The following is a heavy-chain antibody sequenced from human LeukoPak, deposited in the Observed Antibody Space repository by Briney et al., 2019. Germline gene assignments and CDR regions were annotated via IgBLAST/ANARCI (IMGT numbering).Heavy chain of an antibody. V-gene: IGHV3-49*03. CDR2: IRSKAYGGTT. D-gene: IGHD2-2*01. CDR3: TRDQSDVVVVPAD. J-gene: IGHJ4*02. CDR1: GFTFGDYA. Sequence: PGRSLRLSCTASGFTFGDYAMSWFRQAPGKGLEWVGFIRSKAYGGTTEYAASVKGRFTISRDDSKSIAYLQMNSLKTEDTAVYYCTRDQSDVVVVPADWGQGTLVTVSS.